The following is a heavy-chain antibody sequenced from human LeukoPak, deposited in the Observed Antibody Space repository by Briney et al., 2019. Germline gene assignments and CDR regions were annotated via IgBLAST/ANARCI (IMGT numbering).Heavy chain of an antibody. V-gene: IGHV1-2*04. D-gene: IGHD7-27*01. CDR1: GYTFTGYY. CDR3: ARGPPNWGPDF. CDR2: INPNSGGT. J-gene: IGHJ4*02. Sequence: ASVKVSCKASGYTFTGYYMHWVRQAPGQGLEWMGWINPNSGGTNYAQKFQGWVTMTRDTSISTAYVEPSRPRSDDTAVYYCARGPPNWGPDFWGQGTLITVSS.